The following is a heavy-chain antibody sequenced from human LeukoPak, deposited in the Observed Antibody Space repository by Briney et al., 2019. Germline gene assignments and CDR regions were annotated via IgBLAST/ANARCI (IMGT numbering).Heavy chain of an antibody. D-gene: IGHD6-6*01. CDR2: IYPGDSDT. CDR3: ARSYSSSYDYFDY. Sequence: GESLKISCKASGYNFTTYWIGWVRQMPGKGLEWMGIIYPGDSDTRYSPSFQGQVTISADKSISTAYLQWSSLKASDTAMYYCARSYSSSYDYFDYWGQGTLVTVSS. CDR1: GYNFTTYW. J-gene: IGHJ4*02. V-gene: IGHV5-51*01.